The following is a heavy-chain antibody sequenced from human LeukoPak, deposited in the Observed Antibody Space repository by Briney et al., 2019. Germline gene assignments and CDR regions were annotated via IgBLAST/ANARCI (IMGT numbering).Heavy chain of an antibody. Sequence: ASVKVSCKSSGYSFTGYFMHWVRQAPGQGLEWMGWIKLNSGDTNYAQKFQGRVTMTRDTSISTTYMEVSRLRSDDTAVYYCARDPGIAVSGKYLQHWGQGTLVTVSS. CDR2: IKLNSGDT. V-gene: IGHV1-2*02. CDR1: GYSFTGYF. D-gene: IGHD6-19*01. CDR3: ARDPGIAVSGKYLQH. J-gene: IGHJ1*01.